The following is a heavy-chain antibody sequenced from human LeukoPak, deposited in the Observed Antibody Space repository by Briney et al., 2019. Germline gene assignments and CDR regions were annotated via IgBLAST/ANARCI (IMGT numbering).Heavy chain of an antibody. CDR2: IIPIFGTA. CDR1: GGTFSSYA. Sequence: ASVKVSCKASGGTFSSYAISWVRQAPGQRLEWMGGIIPIFGTANYAQKFQGRVTITADESTSTAYMELSSLRSEDTAVYYCARSLTSFIAALDYWGQGTLVTVSS. D-gene: IGHD6-6*01. V-gene: IGHV1-69*13. CDR3: ARSLTSFIAALDY. J-gene: IGHJ4*02.